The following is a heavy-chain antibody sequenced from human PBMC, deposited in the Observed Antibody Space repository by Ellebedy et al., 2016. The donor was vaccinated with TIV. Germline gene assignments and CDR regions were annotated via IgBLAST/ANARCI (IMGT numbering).Heavy chain of an antibody. V-gene: IGHV4-39*01. J-gene: IGHJ5*02. D-gene: IGHD3-10*01. Sequence: MPSETLSLTCSVSADYSIVSSGYYWAWLRQSPEKGLEWIASIYYNGNTQHNASLKSRATISVDTSRNQFYLNLTSVTPADTAVFFCARHQRNRSWFGHWGQGTLVTVSS. CDR3: ARHQRNRSWFGH. CDR1: ADYSIVSSGYY. CDR2: IYYNGNT.